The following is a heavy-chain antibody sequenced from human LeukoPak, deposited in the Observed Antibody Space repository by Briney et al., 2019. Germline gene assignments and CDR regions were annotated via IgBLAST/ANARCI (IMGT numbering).Heavy chain of an antibody. CDR2: ISAYNGNT. J-gene: IGHJ4*02. CDR1: GYTFTSYG. CDR3: ARVPAWPYDSWSGYSSFDY. Sequence: ASVKVSCKASGYTFTSYGISWVRQAPGQGLEWMGWISAYNGNTNYAQKLQGRVTMTTDTSTSTAYMELRSLRSDDTAVYYCARVPAWPYDSWSGYSSFDYWGQGTLVTVSS. D-gene: IGHD3-3*01. V-gene: IGHV1-18*01.